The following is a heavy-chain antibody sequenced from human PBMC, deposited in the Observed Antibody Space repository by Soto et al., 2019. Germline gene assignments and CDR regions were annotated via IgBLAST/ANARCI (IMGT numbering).Heavy chain of an antibody. CDR2: IYYSGST. V-gene: IGHV4-59*01. CDR1: GGSISSYY. Sequence: PSETLSLTCTVSGGSISSYYWIWIRQPPGKGLEWIGYIYYSGSTNYNPSLKSRVTISVDTSKNQFSLKLSSVTAADTAVYYCARSMVRGVIRDFDYWGQGTLVTVSS. CDR3: ARSMVRGVIRDFDY. J-gene: IGHJ4*02. D-gene: IGHD3-10*01.